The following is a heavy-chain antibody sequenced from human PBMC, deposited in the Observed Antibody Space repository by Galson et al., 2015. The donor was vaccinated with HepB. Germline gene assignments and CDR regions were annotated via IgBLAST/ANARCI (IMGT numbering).Heavy chain of an antibody. CDR2: IDPSDYYT. J-gene: IGHJ5*02. D-gene: IGHD3-16*01. CDR3: GGGRTICGFASTNGLDP. CDR1: GYSFTSYW. Sequence: QSGAEVKKPGESLRISCTGSGYSFTSYWISWVRQMPGKGLERMGRIDPSDYYTNNSPSFQGHVPISADKSIGTAYLKWRSRKASDAASVYCGGGRTICGFASTNGLDPWGQGTLVTVSS. V-gene: IGHV5-10-1*01.